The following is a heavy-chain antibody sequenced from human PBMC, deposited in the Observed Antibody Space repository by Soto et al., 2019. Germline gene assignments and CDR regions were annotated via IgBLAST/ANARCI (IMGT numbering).Heavy chain of an antibody. CDR3: ASIKKSGYGGTFDY. J-gene: IGHJ4*02. D-gene: IGHD4-17*01. CDR1: GGSISSSSYY. CDR2: LYYSGST. Sequence: PSETLSLTCTVSGGSISSSSYYWGWIRHSPGKGLEWIGSLYYSGSTYYNPSLKSRVTISVDTSKKQFSLKLTSVTAADTAVYYCASIKKSGYGGTFDYWGLGTLVTVS. V-gene: IGHV4-39*01.